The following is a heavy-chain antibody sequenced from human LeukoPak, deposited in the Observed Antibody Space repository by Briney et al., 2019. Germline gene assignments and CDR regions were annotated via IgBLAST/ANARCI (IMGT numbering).Heavy chain of an antibody. CDR1: GFTFYSYA. D-gene: IGHD3-10*01. Sequence: GGSLRLSCAASGFTFYSYAMSWVRQAPGKGLEWVSTISGGGGNTYYADSVKGRFTISRDNSKNTLYLQMNSLRAEDTAVYYCARPRSSYYYGSGSYYNYWGQGTLVTVSS. J-gene: IGHJ4*02. V-gene: IGHV3-23*01. CDR2: ISGGGGNT. CDR3: ARPRSSYYYGSGSYYNY.